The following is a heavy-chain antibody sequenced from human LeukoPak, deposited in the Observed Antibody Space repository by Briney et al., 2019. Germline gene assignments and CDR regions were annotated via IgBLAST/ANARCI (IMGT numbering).Heavy chain of an antibody. CDR3: ARDLNWNYVP. CDR2: ISSSSSYI. J-gene: IGHJ5*02. V-gene: IGHV3-21*01. Sequence: GGSLRLSCAASGLTFSSYSMNWVRQAPGKGLEWASSISSSSSYIYYADSVKGRFTISRDNAKNSLYLQMNSLRAEDTAVYYCARDLNWNYVPWGQGTLVTVSS. CDR1: GLTFSSYS. D-gene: IGHD1-7*01.